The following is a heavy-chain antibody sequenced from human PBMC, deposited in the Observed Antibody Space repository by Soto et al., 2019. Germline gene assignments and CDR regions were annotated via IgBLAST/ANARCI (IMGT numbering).Heavy chain of an antibody. Sequence: PEESLRLSCAASGFTFSSYAMSWVRQAPGKGLEWVSAISGSGGSTYYADSVKGRFTISRDNSKNTLYLQMNSLRAEDTAVYYCARLYCSGGSCRGGFDYWGQGTLVTVSS. D-gene: IGHD2-15*01. CDR3: ARLYCSGGSCRGGFDY. J-gene: IGHJ4*02. V-gene: IGHV3-23*01. CDR2: ISGSGGST. CDR1: GFTFSSYA.